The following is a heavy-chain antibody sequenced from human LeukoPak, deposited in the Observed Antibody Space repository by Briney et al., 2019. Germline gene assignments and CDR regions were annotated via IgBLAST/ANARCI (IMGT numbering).Heavy chain of an antibody. Sequence: PGGSLRLSCAASGLAISSSGMHWVSQAPGKGLEWVAFVRFDANNIYYSDSVRGRFTTPRDNSKDILYLQLAHMRPNDTAVYYCAILTGPIDVVGDWGQGTLVIVSS. J-gene: IGHJ4*02. CDR1: GLAISSSG. V-gene: IGHV3-30*02. CDR3: AILTGPIDVVGD. D-gene: IGHD2-15*01. CDR2: VRFDANNI.